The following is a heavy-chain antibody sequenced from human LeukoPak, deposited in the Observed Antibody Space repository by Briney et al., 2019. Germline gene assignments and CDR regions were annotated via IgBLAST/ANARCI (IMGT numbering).Heavy chain of an antibody. J-gene: IGHJ5*02. V-gene: IGHV3-53*05. Sequence: TGGSLRLSCTVSGFTVTSTHMDWVRQAPGKGPEWVALIYDDGGTVYADSVKGRFTIPRDNSKNMVYLQMNSLRPEDSAVYYCARDRAGRRSSWVEFDLWGQGTLVTVSS. CDR1: GFTVTSTH. D-gene: IGHD3-10*01. CDR2: IYDDGGT. CDR3: ARDRAGRRSSWVEFDL.